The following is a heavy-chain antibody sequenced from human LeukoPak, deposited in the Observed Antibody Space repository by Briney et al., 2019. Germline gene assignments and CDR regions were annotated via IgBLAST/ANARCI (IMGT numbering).Heavy chain of an antibody. D-gene: IGHD1-1*01. CDR2: IHYSEST. V-gene: IGHV4-39*01. CDR1: GGSVISDTYY. CDR3: ARHAKYNYIDP. Sequence: PSETLSLTCTVSGGSVISDTYYWGWIRQHPGKGLEWIGSIHYSESTYYTPSLKTRITMSVDTSKNQFSLKLRSVTAADSAVYFCARHAKYNYIDPWGQGTLVTVSS. J-gene: IGHJ5*02.